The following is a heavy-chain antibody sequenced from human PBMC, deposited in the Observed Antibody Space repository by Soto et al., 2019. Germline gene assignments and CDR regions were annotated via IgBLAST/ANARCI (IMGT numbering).Heavy chain of an antibody. CDR2: IFHSGNM. CDR1: GGSISSLGYY. CDR3: AREERFSYWLDP. Sequence: SETLSLTCAVSGGSISSLGYYWSWIRQDPGKGLEWIGHIFHSGNMDYNPSLQSRVTMSVDTSKHQLSLKLSSVTAADTAVYYCAREERFSYWLDPWGQGTLVTVSS. J-gene: IGHJ5*02. V-gene: IGHV4-31*11.